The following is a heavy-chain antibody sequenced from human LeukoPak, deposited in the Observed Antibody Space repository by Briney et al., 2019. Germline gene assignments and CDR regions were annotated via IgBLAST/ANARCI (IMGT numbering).Heavy chain of an antibody. CDR2: MNPNSGNT. CDR1: GYTFTSYD. J-gene: IGHJ6*02. CDR3: ASAPRSEYYYYCGMDV. Sequence: ASVKVSCKASGYTFTSYDINWVRQATGQGLEWMGWMNPNSGNTGYAQKFQGRVTMTRNTSISTAYMELSSLRSEDTAVYYCASAPRSEYYYYCGMDVWGQGTTVTVSS. V-gene: IGHV1-8*01. D-gene: IGHD3-10*01.